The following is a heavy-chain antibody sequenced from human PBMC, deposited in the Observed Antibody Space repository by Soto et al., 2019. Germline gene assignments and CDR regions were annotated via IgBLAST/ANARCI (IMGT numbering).Heavy chain of an antibody. V-gene: IGHV3-23*01. CDR1: GFTLSGSA. CDR2: ISGSGDDI. Sequence: EVQLLESGGGTVQPGGSLRLSCAASGFTLSGSAMGWVRQAPGKGLEWISVISGSGDDILYSDSVKGRFTISKDISKSTLYLQMNSLRGEDTAVYFCAARTIPVTGAYDYWGQGTLVTVSS. J-gene: IGHJ4*02. D-gene: IGHD3-16*01. CDR3: AARTIPVTGAYDY.